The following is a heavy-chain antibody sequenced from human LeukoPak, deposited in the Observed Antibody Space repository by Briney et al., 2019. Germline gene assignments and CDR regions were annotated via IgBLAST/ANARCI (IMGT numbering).Heavy chain of an antibody. CDR2: MYPGDSDT. CDR3: GSGERSYHFDN. D-gene: IGHD1-26*01. CDR1: ANSFTSQW. V-gene: IGHV5-51*01. J-gene: IGHJ4*02. Sequence: GESLKISCKGSANSFTSQWIGWVRQMPGKGLEWMEIMYPGDSDTRYSPSFEGHVTISADKSITTAYLQWSSLKASDTAMYYCGSGERSYHFDNWGQGSLVTVSS.